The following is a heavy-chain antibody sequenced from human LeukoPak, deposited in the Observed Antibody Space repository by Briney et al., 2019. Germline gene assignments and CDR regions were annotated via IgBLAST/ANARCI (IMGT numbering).Heavy chain of an antibody. J-gene: IGHJ1*01. V-gene: IGHV1-2*02. CDR2: INPNSGGT. D-gene: IGHD3-22*01. CDR1: GYTFTGYY. CDR3: AREPSSDYYYQSGHQSAEYFQH. Sequence: ASVKVSCKASGYTFTGYYMHWVRQAPGQGLEWMGWINPNSGGTNYAQKFQGRVTMTRDTSTSTVYMELSSLRSEDTAVYYCAREPSSDYYYQSGHQSAEYFQHWGQGTLVTVSS.